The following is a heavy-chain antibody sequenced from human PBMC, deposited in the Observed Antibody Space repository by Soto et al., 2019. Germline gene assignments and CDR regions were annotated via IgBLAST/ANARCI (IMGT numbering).Heavy chain of an antibody. CDR3: ARRV. CDR2: ISAGGNRT. V-gene: IGHV3-23*01. Sequence: EVQVSESGGGLVQPGGALRLSCATYGFTFSNYPMNWVRQAPGKGLEWVSGISAGGNRTYYAASVKGRITIIRDNSKNSVSQRMNSLRVEDTAVYYCARRVWGQGTLVTVSS. CDR1: GFTFSNYP. J-gene: IGHJ4*02.